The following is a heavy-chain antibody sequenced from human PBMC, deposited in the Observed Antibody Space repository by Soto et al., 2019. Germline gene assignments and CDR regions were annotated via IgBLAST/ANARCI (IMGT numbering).Heavy chain of an antibody. V-gene: IGHV3-66*01. CDR2: IYSGGST. CDR1: GFTVSSNY. D-gene: IGHD6-13*01. CDR3: ARGRTAAAASRHPYFDY. J-gene: IGHJ4*02. Sequence: GGSLRLSCAASGFTVSSNYMSWVRQAPGKGLEWVSVIYSGGSTYYADSVKGRFTISRDNSKNTLYLQMNSLRAEDTAVYYCARGRTAAAASRHPYFDYWGPGILVTLSS.